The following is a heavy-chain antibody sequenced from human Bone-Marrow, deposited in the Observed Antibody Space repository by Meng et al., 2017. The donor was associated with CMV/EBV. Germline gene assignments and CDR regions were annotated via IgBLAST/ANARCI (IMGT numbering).Heavy chain of an antibody. V-gene: IGHV3-48*04. CDR1: GFTFRRYW. J-gene: IGHJ4*02. CDR3: AREHDFWSGL. D-gene: IGHD3-3*01. Sequence: GESLKISCAASGFTFRRYWMHWVRQAPGKGLEWVSYISSSGSTIYYADSVKGRFTISRDNAKNSLYLQMNSLRAEDTAIYDCAREHDFWSGLWGQGTLVTVSS. CDR2: ISSSGSTI.